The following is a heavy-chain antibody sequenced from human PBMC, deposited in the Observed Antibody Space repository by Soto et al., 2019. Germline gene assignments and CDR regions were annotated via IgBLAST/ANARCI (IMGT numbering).Heavy chain of an antibody. CDR1: GGSFSSHA. V-gene: IGHV1-69*12. D-gene: IGHD3-3*01. Sequence: QVHLTQSGAEVKKPGSSVKVSCKASGGSFSSHAINWVRQDPGQGLEWVEGIIPMYGKASYGQKFRARVKIVADEATTTVSMELSSLRSEDKAIYYCARSRVCNSWSAYDIWGQGTVVTVSS. CDR2: IIPMYGKA. J-gene: IGHJ3*02. CDR3: ARSRVCNSWSAYDI.